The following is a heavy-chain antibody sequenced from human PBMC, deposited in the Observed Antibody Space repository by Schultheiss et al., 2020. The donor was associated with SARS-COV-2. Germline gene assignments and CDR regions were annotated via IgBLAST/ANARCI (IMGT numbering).Heavy chain of an antibody. D-gene: IGHD3-16*01. V-gene: IGHV4-4*02. CDR2: IYYSGST. J-gene: IGHJ2*01. CDR3: ARVSSLRGLYWYFDL. CDR1: GGSISSSNW. Sequence: SETLSLTCAVSGGSISSSNWWSWVRQPPGKGLEWIGEIYYSGSTYYNPSLKSRVTISVDTSKNQFSLKLSSVTAADTAVYYCARVSSLRGLYWYFDLWGRGTLVTVSS.